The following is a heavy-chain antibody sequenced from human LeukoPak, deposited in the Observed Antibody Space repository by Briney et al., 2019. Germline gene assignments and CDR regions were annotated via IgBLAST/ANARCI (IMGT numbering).Heavy chain of an antibody. D-gene: IGHD3-22*01. CDR2: IIPIFGTA. V-gene: IGHV1-69*05. J-gene: IGHJ4*02. Sequence: SVKVSCKASGGTFSSYAISWVRQAPGQGLEWMVRIIPIFGTANYAQKFQGRVTITTDESTSTAYMELSSLRSEDTAVYYCARGWKYYDSSGYYYSFAYFDYWGQGTLVTVSS. CDR3: ARGWKYYDSSGYYYSFAYFDY. CDR1: GGTFSSYA.